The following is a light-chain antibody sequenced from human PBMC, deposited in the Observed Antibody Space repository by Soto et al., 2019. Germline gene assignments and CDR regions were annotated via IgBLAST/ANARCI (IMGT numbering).Light chain of an antibody. V-gene: IGLV1-51*01. J-gene: IGLJ1*01. CDR1: SSNIGGNS. CDR3: GSWESSLSANV. CDR2: YDY. Sequence: QSVLAQPPSVSAAPGQKVTISCSGSSSNIGGNSVSWYQQLPGTAPKLLIYYDYKRPSGIPDRFSGSKSGTSATLGITGSQTGDEADYYCGSWESSLSANVFGTGTKVTVL.